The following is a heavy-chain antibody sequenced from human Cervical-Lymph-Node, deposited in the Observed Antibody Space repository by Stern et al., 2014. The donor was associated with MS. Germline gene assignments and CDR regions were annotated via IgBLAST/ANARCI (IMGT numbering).Heavy chain of an antibody. Sequence: VQLVESGAEVKKPGASVKVPCKASGYTFTSYAMHWVRQAPGQRLEWMGWINAGNGNTKYSQKFQGRVTITRDTSASTAYMELSSLRSEDTAVYYCARDGGSNYVWFDPWGQGTLVTVSS. D-gene: IGHD4-11*01. CDR1: GYTFTSYA. CDR2: INAGNGNT. J-gene: IGHJ5*02. CDR3: ARDGGSNYVWFDP. V-gene: IGHV1-3*01.